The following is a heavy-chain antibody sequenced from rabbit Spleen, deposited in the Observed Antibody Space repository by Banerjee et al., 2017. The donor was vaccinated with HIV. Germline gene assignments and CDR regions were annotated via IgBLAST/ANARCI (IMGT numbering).Heavy chain of an antibody. CDR1: GFSFSSNW. CDR3: ARGSAAMTMVITGFYFNL. CDR2: IDSGSSGFT. V-gene: IGHV1S45*01. D-gene: IGHD2-1*01. Sequence: LEESGGGLVKPGGTLTLTCTVSGFSFSSNWICWVRQAPGKGLEWIACIDSGSSGFTYYASWAKGRFIMSRTSSTTVTLQMTSLTAADTATYFCARGSAAMTMVITGFYFNLWGPGTLVTVS. J-gene: IGHJ4*01.